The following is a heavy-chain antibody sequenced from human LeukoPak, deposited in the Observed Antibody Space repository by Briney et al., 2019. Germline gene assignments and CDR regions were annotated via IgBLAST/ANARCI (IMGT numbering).Heavy chain of an antibody. J-gene: IGHJ3*02. CDR3: AKDIGSPGSYYAFDI. D-gene: IGHD1-26*01. Sequence: PGRSLRLSCAASGFTFDDYAMHWVRQAPGKGLEWVSVISWNSGSIGYADSVKGRFTISRDNAKNSLYLQMNSLRAEDMALYYCAKDIGSPGSYYAFDIWGQGTMVTVSS. V-gene: IGHV3-9*03. CDR2: ISWNSGSI. CDR1: GFTFDDYA.